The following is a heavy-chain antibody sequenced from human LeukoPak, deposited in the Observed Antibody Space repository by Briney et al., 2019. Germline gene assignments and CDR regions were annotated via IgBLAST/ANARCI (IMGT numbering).Heavy chain of an antibody. D-gene: IGHD2-2*01. Sequence: ASGKVSCKASGYTFTSYDINWVRQATGQGLEWMGWMNPNSGNTGYAQKFQGRVTITRNTSISTAYMELSSLRSEDTAVYSCARVPAATHYPYSFDYWGQGTLVTVSS. CDR1: GYTFTSYD. CDR2: MNPNSGNT. CDR3: ARVPAATHYPYSFDY. J-gene: IGHJ4*02. V-gene: IGHV1-8*03.